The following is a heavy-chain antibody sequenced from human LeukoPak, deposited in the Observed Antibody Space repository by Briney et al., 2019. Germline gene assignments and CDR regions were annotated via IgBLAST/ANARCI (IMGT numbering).Heavy chain of an antibody. J-gene: IGHJ4*02. Sequence: SGGSLRLSCAASGFTFSSYWMSWVRQAPGKGLEWVAKIKQDGSEKYYVGSVKGRFTISRDNAKNSLYLQMNSLRAEDTAVYYCARMTYYYDSSGYYYFDYWGQGTLVTVSS. CDR3: ARMTYYYDSSGYYYFDY. V-gene: IGHV3-7*01. D-gene: IGHD3-22*01. CDR1: GFTFSSYW. CDR2: IKQDGSEK.